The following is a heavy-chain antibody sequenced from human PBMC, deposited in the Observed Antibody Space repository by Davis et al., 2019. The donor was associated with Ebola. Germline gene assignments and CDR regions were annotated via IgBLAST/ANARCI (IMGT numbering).Heavy chain of an antibody. CDR3: ARGLMDSAAFRAGWFDP. D-gene: IGHD2/OR15-2a*01. J-gene: IGHJ5*02. Sequence: AASVKVSCKASGYTFSVYDFNWVRQAAGQGLEWTGWMNPHTGYTGYAQKFQGRVTMTRNSSINTAYMELRGLRSDDTAVYYCARGLMDSAAFRAGWFDPWGQGTAVTVS. V-gene: IGHV1-8*01. CDR2: MNPHTGYT. CDR1: GYTFSVYD.